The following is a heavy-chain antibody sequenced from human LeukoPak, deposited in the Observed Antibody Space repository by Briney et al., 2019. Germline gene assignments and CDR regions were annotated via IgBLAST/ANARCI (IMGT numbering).Heavy chain of an antibody. CDR3: ARDYCSTTSCYSKARFDY. CDR2: ISWSSGII. Sequence: GGSLRLSCAASGFIFDDHGMHWVRQAPGKGLEWVSGISWSSGIIGYADSVKGRFTISRDNAKNSLDLQMESLRAEDTAVYYCARDYCSTTSCYSKARFDYWGQGTLVTVSS. D-gene: IGHD2-2*01. J-gene: IGHJ4*02. V-gene: IGHV3-9*01. CDR1: GFIFDDHG.